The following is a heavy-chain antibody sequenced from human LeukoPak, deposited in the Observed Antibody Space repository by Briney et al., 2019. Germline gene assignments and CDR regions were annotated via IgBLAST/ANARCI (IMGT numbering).Heavy chain of an antibody. Sequence: ASVKVSCKASGYTFTRHYMHWVRQAPGQGLEWMGVINPRGTSTIYAEKFQGRIILTRDMSSTTDYMELSSLKSDDTAVYYCARDNSMDERGWWFDPWGQGTLVTVSS. CDR2: INPRGTST. CDR3: ARDNSMDERGWWFDP. CDR1: GYTFTRHY. D-gene: IGHD4-23*01. J-gene: IGHJ5*02. V-gene: IGHV1-46*01.